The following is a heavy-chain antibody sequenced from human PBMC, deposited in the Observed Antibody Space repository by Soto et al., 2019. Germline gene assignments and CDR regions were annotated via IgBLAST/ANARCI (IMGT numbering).Heavy chain of an antibody. D-gene: IGHD6-19*01. J-gene: IGHJ4*01. V-gene: IGHV4-38-2*02. Sequence: SETLSLTCTVSGYSTSSGSYWAWIRQPPGKGPEWIASIYHGGTTFYNPSLKSRITISVDTSNNQFSLKLTSVTAADTAVYYCARVHVMVVAGSTFDYWGHGTLVTSPQ. CDR3: ARVHVMVVAGSTFDY. CDR1: GYSTSSGSY. CDR2: IYHGGTT.